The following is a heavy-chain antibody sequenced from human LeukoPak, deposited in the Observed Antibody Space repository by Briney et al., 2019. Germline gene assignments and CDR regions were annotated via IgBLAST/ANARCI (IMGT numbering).Heavy chain of an antibody. V-gene: IGHV1-69*05. D-gene: IGHD1-26*01. CDR2: IIPIFGTA. CDR3: ARVRLVGATTGCFDY. J-gene: IGHJ4*02. CDR1: GGTFSSYA. Sequence: SSVKVSCKASGGTFSSYAISWVRQAPGQGLEWMGGIIPIFGTANYAQKFQGRVTMTRDTSTSTVYMELSSLRSEDTAVYYCARVRLVGATTGCFDYWGQGTLVTVSS.